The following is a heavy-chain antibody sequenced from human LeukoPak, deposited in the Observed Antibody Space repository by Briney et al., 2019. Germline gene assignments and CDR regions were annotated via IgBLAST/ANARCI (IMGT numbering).Heavy chain of an antibody. CDR2: ISSSSSTI. J-gene: IGHJ5*02. CDR3: ASLLGEQQLDYNWFDP. D-gene: IGHD6-13*01. Sequence: GGSLRLSCAASGFTFSSYEMNWVRQAPGKGLEWVSYISSSSSTIYYADSVKGRFTISRDNAKNSLYLQMNSLRAEDTAVYYCASLLGEQQLDYNWFDPWGQGTLVTVSS. CDR1: GFTFSSYE. V-gene: IGHV3-48*01.